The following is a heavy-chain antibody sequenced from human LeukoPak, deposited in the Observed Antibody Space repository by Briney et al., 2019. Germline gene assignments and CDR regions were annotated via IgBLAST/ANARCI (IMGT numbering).Heavy chain of an antibody. Sequence: PSETLSLTCTVSGGSISSTSYYWGWIRQPPGKGLEWIGSIYYIGSTYYNPSLKSRVTISVDTSKNQFSLKLSSVTAADTALYYCARVPLDNSGTFYPTWFDPWGQGTLVTVSS. J-gene: IGHJ5*02. D-gene: IGHD3-10*01. CDR2: IYYIGST. V-gene: IGHV4-39*07. CDR1: GGSISSTSYY. CDR3: ARVPLDNSGTFYPTWFDP.